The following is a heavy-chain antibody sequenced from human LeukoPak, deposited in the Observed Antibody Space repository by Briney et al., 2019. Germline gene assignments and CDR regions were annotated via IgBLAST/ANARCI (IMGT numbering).Heavy chain of an antibody. D-gene: IGHD3-22*01. Sequence: GGSLRLSCAASGFTFSSYWMHWVRQAPGKGLVWVSCINSDGSSTSYADSVRGRFTISRDNAKNTLYLQMNSLRAEDTAVFYCARAAWCYDSSGYSENAFYIWGQGTMVTVSS. J-gene: IGHJ3*02. CDR3: ARAAWCYDSSGYSENAFYI. CDR1: GFTFSSYW. V-gene: IGHV3-74*01. CDR2: INSDGSST.